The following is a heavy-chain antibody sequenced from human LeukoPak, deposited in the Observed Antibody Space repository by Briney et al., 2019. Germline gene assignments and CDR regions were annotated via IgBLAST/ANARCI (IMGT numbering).Heavy chain of an antibody. V-gene: IGHV1-69*06. D-gene: IGHD3-22*01. CDR1: GGTFSSYA. J-gene: IGHJ4*02. CDR2: IIPIFGTA. CDR3: ASPAYYYDSSGYLFLFY. Sequence: SVKVSCKASGGTFSSYAISWVRQAPGQGLEWMGGIIPIFGTANYAQKFQGRVTITADKSTSTAYMELSSLRSEDTAVYYCASPAYYYDSSGYLFLFYWGQGTLVTVSS.